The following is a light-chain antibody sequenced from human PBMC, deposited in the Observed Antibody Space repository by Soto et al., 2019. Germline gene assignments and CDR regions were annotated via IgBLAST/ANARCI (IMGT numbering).Light chain of an antibody. V-gene: IGKV3-20*01. CDR3: QQYADSPRT. CDR1: QSVGKNY. Sequence: EIVLTQSPGTLSLSPGEIATLSCRASQSVGKNYLAWYQQKPGQAPRFLIYGASSRATGIPDRFSGSGSGTDFTLTISRLEPEDSAVYYCQQYADSPRTFGQGTKVEIK. J-gene: IGKJ1*01. CDR2: GAS.